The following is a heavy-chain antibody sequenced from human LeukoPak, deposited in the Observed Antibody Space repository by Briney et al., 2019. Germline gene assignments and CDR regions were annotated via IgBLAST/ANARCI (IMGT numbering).Heavy chain of an antibody. CDR1: GFTVSSNY. Sequence: GGSLRLSCAASGFTVSSNYMSWVRQAPGKGLEWVSVIYSGGSTYYADSVKGRFTISRDNSKNTLYPQMNSLRAEDTAVYYCAREGSGSYSDFDYWGQGTLVTVSS. D-gene: IGHD1-26*01. CDR2: IYSGGST. V-gene: IGHV3-66*01. CDR3: AREGSGSYSDFDY. J-gene: IGHJ4*02.